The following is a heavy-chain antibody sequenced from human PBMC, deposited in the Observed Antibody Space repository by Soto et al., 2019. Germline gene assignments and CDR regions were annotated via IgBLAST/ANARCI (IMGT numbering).Heavy chain of an antibody. D-gene: IGHD3-9*01. V-gene: IGHV4-34*01. CDR1: GGSFSGYY. CDR2: INHSGST. J-gene: IGHJ6*02. Sequence: SETLSLTCVVYGGSFSGYYWSWIRHPPGKGLEWTGEINHSGSTNYNPSLKSRVTISVDTSKNQFSLKLSSVTAADTAVYYCARGRHILTGYYKRYYYYGMDVWGQGTTVTVS. CDR3: ARGRHILTGYYKRYYYYGMDV.